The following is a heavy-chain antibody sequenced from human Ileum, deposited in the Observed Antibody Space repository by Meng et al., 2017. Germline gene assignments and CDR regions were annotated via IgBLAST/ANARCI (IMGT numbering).Heavy chain of an antibody. CDR1: SGSMSSNTY. J-gene: IGHJ4*02. V-gene: IGHV4-4*02. Sequence: QVKLQESGPGLVRPSGTLSLTCAVSSGSMSSNTYWSWVRQPPGKGLEWIGQISHSGSAYYNPSLKSRVTMSVDKSKSQFSLMLTSVTAADTAIYYCARHGGYSQDFWGQGTLVTVSS. CDR3: ARHGGYSQDF. D-gene: IGHD4-23*01. CDR2: ISHSGSA.